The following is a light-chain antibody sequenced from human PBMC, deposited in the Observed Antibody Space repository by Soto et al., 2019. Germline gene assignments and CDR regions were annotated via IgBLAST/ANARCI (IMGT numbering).Light chain of an antibody. Sequence: DIQMTQSPSSLSASVGDRVTISCQASQDITNYVNWYQQKPGKAPKLLMYDASNLESGVPSRFSGSGSGTDFTLTISSLQPEDFATYFCQQSYSSPVTFGGGTKVEL. CDR3: QQSYSSPVT. CDR1: QDITNY. V-gene: IGKV1-39*01. CDR2: DAS. J-gene: IGKJ4*01.